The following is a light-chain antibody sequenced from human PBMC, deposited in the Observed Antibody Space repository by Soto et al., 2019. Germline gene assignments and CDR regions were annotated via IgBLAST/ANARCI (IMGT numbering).Light chain of an antibody. V-gene: IGKV1-39*01. Sequence: DVQMTQSPSSLSASVGDSLTLTCRASQTVTSYLNWYQQKPGKAPKLLIYAASTLQSGVPSRFSGSGSGTEFTLTIISLQPEDFATYYCQQSYRFPMTFGRGTKVEVK. CDR2: AAS. CDR1: QTVTSY. CDR3: QQSYRFPMT. J-gene: IGKJ1*01.